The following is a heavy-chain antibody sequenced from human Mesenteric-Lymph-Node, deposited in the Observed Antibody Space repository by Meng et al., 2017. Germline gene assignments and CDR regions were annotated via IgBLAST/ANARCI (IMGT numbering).Heavy chain of an antibody. CDR3: AKDFLALYYYYYGMDV. CDR2: ISGSGGST. Sequence: GESLKISCAVSGFTFSSYAMSWVRQAPGKGLEWVSAISGSGGSTYYADSVKGRFTISRDNSKNTLYLQMNSLRAEDTAVYYCAKDFLALYYYYYGMDVWGQGTTVTVSS. D-gene: IGHD3-16*02. J-gene: IGHJ6*02. V-gene: IGHV3-23*01. CDR1: GFTFSSYA.